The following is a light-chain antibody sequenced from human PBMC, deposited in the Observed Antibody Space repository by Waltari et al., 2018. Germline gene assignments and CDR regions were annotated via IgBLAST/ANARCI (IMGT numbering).Light chain of an antibody. CDR3: QQSYTTPFT. Sequence: DIQMTQSPSSLSASIGDRVTITCRASQSISDYLNWYQQEPGEAPKLLIYAASSLQMGVPSRFSGSGSGADFTLTISSLQPEDFATYYCQQSYTTPFTFGPGTKVDI. V-gene: IGKV1-39*01. J-gene: IGKJ3*01. CDR1: QSISDY. CDR2: AAS.